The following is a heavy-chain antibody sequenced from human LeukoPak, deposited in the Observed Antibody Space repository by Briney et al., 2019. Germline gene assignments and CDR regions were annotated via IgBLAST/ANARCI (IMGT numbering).Heavy chain of an antibody. D-gene: IGHD6-13*01. CDR2: IYYSGST. CDR1: GGSINSYY. Sequence: SETLSLTCAVSGGSINSYYWSWIRQPPGKGLEWIGYIYYSGSTNYNPSLKSRVTISVDTSKNQFSLKLSSVTAADTAVYYCARGIAAAGTPPDFDYWGQGTLVTVSS. V-gene: IGHV4-59*08. J-gene: IGHJ4*02. CDR3: ARGIAAAGTPPDFDY.